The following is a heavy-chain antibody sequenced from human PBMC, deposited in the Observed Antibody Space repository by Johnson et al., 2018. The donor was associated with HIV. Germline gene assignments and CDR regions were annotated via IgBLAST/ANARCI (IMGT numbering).Heavy chain of an antibody. CDR1: GFTFSSYA. CDR3: ARGSSGAFEL. Sequence: QVQLVESGGGVVQPGRSLRLSCAASGFTFSSYAMHWVRQAPGKGLEWVAVIWYDGSNKYYADSVKGRFTISRDNSKNTLYLQMNSLRAEDTALYYCARGSSGAFELWGRGTMVTVSS. D-gene: IGHD3-10*01. CDR2: IWYDGSNK. J-gene: IGHJ3*01. V-gene: IGHV3-33*08.